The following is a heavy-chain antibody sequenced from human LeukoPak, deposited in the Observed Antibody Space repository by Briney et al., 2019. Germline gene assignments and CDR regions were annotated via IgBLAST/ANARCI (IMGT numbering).Heavy chain of an antibody. J-gene: IGHJ4*02. Sequence: GASVKVSCKASGYTFTGYYMNWVRQAPGEGLERMGWINPTSGGTNYAQKFQGRVTMTRDTSISTAYMELSRLRSDDTAVYYCANWGGYGSGSIFDYWGQGTPVTVSS. CDR2: INPTSGGT. CDR1: GYTFTGYY. V-gene: IGHV1-2*02. D-gene: IGHD3-10*01. CDR3: ANWGGYGSGSIFDY.